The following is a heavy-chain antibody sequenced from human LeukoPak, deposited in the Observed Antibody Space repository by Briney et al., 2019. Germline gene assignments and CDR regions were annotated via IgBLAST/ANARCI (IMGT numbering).Heavy chain of an antibody. CDR2: ISGDGLSS. J-gene: IGHJ4*02. V-gene: IGHV3-64*01. Sequence: GGSLRLSCATSQFIFSSYEMHWVRQTPGRGLEYVSGISGDGLSSFYAISVKDRFTISRHNSKNTLFLLMGSLKADDMAVYYCARSTEGTAHFDYWGQGTLVIVSS. CDR1: QFIFSSYE. D-gene: IGHD1-7*01. CDR3: ARSTEGTAHFDY.